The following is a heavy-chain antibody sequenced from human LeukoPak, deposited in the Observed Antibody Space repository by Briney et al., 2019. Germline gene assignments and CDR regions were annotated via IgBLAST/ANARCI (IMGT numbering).Heavy chain of an antibody. D-gene: IGHD2-8*02. CDR3: ARGASRTYIVLREWYWFDP. V-gene: IGHV1-8*03. J-gene: IGHJ5*02. Sequence: ASVKVSCKASGYTFTSYDINWVRQATGQGLEWMGWMNPNSGNTGYAQKFQGRVTITRNTSISTAYMELSSLRSEDTAVYYCARGASRTYIVLREWYWFDPWGQGTLVTVSS. CDR1: GYTFTSYD. CDR2: MNPNSGNT.